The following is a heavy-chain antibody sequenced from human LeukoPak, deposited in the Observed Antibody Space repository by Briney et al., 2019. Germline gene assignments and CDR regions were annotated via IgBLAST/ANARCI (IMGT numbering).Heavy chain of an antibody. CDR2: INPSGGST. V-gene: IGHV1-46*01. D-gene: IGHD3-10*01. CDR3: ARGAVLLDAFDI. Sequence: VASVKVSCKASGYTFTSYYMHWVRQAPGQGLEWMGIINPSGGSTSYAQKFQGRVTITRNTSISTAYMELSSLRSEDTAVYYCARGAVLLDAFDIWGQGTMVTVSS. CDR1: GYTFTSYY. J-gene: IGHJ3*02.